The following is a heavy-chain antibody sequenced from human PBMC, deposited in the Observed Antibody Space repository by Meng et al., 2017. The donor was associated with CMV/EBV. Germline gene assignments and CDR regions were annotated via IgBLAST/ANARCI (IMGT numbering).Heavy chain of an antibody. Sequence: SETLSLTCTVSGGSVSSGSYYWSWIRQPPGKGLEWIGYIYYSGSTNYNPSLKSRVTISVDTSKNQFSLKLSSVTAADTAVYYCARDRGYSSSWRRGYYGMDVWGQGTTLTVSS. D-gene: IGHD6-13*01. CDR1: GGSVSSGSYY. J-gene: IGHJ6*02. CDR3: ARDRGYSSSWRRGYYGMDV. CDR2: IYYSGST. V-gene: IGHV4-61*01.